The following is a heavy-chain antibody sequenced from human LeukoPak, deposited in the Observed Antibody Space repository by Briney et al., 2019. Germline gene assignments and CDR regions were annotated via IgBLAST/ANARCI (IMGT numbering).Heavy chain of an antibody. CDR2: IYSGGST. CDR1: GFTVSSNY. J-gene: IGHJ4*02. D-gene: IGHD3-22*01. CDR3: ARSRPYYYDSSGSDY. Sequence: GGSLRLSCAASGFTVSSNYMSWVRQAPGKGLEWVSVIYSGGSTYYADSVKGRFTISRDNSKNTLYLQMNSLRAEDTAVYYCARSRPYYYDSSGSDYWGQGTLVTVSS. V-gene: IGHV3-66*01.